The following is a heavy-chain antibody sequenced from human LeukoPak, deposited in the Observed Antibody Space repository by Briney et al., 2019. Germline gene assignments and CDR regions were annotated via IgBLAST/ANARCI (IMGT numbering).Heavy chain of an antibody. CDR3: ARGGPHNYYYYYMDV. D-gene: IGHD3-16*01. V-gene: IGHV4-59*01. Sequence: PSETLSLTCTVSGGSISSYYWSWIRQPPGKGLEWIGYIYYSGSTDYNPSLKSRVTISVDTSKNQFSLKLSSVTAADTAVYYCARGGPHNYYYYYMDVWGKGTTVTVSS. J-gene: IGHJ6*03. CDR1: GGSISSYY. CDR2: IYYSGST.